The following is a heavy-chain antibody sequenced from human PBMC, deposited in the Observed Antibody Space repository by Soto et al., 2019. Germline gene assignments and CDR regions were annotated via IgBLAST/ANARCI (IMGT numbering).Heavy chain of an antibody. CDR2: MNPNSGNT. Sequence: ASVKVSCKASGYTFTSYDINCVRQATGQGLEWMGWMNPNSGNTGYAQKFQGRVTMTRNTSISTAYMELSSLRSEDTAVYYCARGETTVTTNYYYYGMDVWGQGTTVTVS. D-gene: IGHD4-17*01. V-gene: IGHV1-8*01. CDR3: ARGETTVTTNYYYYGMDV. CDR1: GYTFTSYD. J-gene: IGHJ6*02.